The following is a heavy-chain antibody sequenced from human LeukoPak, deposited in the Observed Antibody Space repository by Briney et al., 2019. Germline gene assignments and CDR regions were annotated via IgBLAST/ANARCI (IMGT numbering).Heavy chain of an antibody. J-gene: IGHJ6*02. Sequence: ASVKVSCKASGYTFTSYGISWVRQAPGQGLEWMGWISAYNGNTNYAQKLQGRVTMTTDTSTSTAYMELRSLRSDDTAVYYCARDRVDFWSGYSLYYYYGMDVWGQGTTVTVSS. CDR1: GYTFTSYG. D-gene: IGHD3-3*01. V-gene: IGHV1-18*01. CDR2: ISAYNGNT. CDR3: ARDRVDFWSGYSLYYYYGMDV.